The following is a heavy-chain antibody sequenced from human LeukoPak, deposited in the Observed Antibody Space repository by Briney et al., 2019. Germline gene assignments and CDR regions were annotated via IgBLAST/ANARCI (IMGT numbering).Heavy chain of an antibody. CDR3: ARDSSSWYVSEH. Sequence: GGSLRLSCAASGFTFYDYGMSWVRQAPGKGLEWVSGINWNGGSTAYADSVKGRFTISRDNAKNSLYLQMNSLRAEDTALYYCARDSSSWYVSEHWGQGTLVTVSS. CDR1: GFTFYDYG. CDR2: INWNGGST. J-gene: IGHJ1*01. D-gene: IGHD6-13*01. V-gene: IGHV3-20*04.